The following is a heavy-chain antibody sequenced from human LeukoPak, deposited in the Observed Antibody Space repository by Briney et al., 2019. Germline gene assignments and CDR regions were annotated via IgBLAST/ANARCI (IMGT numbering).Heavy chain of an antibody. CDR1: GFTFSGFS. D-gene: IGHD3-22*01. CDR3: ARGSRDYYDSSAQGTFDY. J-gene: IGHJ4*02. Sequence: GGSLRLSCAASGFTFSGFSMSWVRQSPTKGLEWVANIKQDGSERYYVDSVKGRFTISRDNAKNSLSLQMNNLRVEDTAVYYCARGSRDYYDSSAQGTFDYWGQGTLVTVSS. V-gene: IGHV3-7*01. CDR2: IKQDGSER.